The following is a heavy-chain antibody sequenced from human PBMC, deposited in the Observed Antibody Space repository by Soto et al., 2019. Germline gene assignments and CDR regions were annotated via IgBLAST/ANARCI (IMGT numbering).Heavy chain of an antibody. Sequence: PGGSLRLSCTASGFTFINYAMSWVRQAPGKGLEWVSAISGTGDGTYYRDSVKGRFTISRDNSKNTLYPQMSSLRAEDTAVYYCAKDLHNWNSGWFDPWGQGTLVTVSS. J-gene: IGHJ5*02. CDR1: GFTFINYA. V-gene: IGHV3-23*01. CDR3: AKDLHNWNSGWFDP. CDR2: ISGTGDGT. D-gene: IGHD1-7*01.